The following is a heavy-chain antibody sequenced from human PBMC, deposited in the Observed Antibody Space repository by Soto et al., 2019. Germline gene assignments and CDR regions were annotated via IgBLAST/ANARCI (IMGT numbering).Heavy chain of an antibody. Sequence: GGSLRLSCVASGFTFSSYSMNWVRQAPGKGLEWVSSISSSSSYIYYADSVKGRFTISRDNAKNSLYLQMNSLRAEDTAVYYCARDPTAVTSRFDPWGQGTLVTVSS. CDR2: ISSSSSYI. D-gene: IGHD4-4*01. V-gene: IGHV3-21*01. CDR3: ARDPTAVTSRFDP. CDR1: GFTFSSYS. J-gene: IGHJ5*02.